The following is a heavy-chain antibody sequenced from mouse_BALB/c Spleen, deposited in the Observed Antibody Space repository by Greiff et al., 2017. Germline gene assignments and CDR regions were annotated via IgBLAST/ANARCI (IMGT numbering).Heavy chain of an antibody. CDR1: GFDFSRYW. CDR3: ARPHYYGSSYEFAY. J-gene: IGHJ3*01. D-gene: IGHD1-1*01. Sequence: EVKLLESGGGLVQPGGSLKLSCAASGFDFSRYWMSWVRQAPGKGLEWIGEINPDSSTINYTPSLKDKFIISRDNAKNTLYLQMSKVRSEDTALYYCARPHYYGSSYEFAYWGQGTLVTVSA. V-gene: IGHV4-1*02. CDR2: INPDSSTI.